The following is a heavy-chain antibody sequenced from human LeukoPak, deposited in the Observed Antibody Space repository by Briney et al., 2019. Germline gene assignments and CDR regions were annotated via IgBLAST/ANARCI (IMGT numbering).Heavy chain of an antibody. D-gene: IGHD2-21*02. V-gene: IGHV4-59*01. CDR3: ARGPYCGGDCYTFDY. Sequence: SETLSLTCTVSGGSISSYYWSWIRQPPGKGLEWIGYIYYGGSTNYNPSLKSRVTISVDTSKNQFSLKLSSVTAADTAVYYCARGPYCGGDCYTFDYWGQGTLVTVSS. J-gene: IGHJ4*02. CDR2: IYYGGST. CDR1: GGSISSYY.